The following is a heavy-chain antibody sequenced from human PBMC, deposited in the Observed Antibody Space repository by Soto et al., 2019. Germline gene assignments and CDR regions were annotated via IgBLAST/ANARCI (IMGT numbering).Heavy chain of an antibody. D-gene: IGHD3-3*01. CDR1: GYTFTSYA. CDR2: INAGNGNT. CDR3: ARTIWSGYSYYMDV. V-gene: IGHV1-3*01. Sequence: ASVKVSCKASGYTFTSYAMHWVRQAPGQRLEWMGWINAGNGNTKYSQKFQGRVTITSDTSAGTAYMELSSLRSEDTAVYYCARTIWSGYSYYMDVWGKGTTVTVSS. J-gene: IGHJ6*03.